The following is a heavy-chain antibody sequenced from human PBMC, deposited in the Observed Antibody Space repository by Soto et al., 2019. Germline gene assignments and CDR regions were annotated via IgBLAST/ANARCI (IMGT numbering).Heavy chain of an antibody. CDR1: EFPFSNYG. Sequence: QVQLVESGGGVVQPGRSLRLSCAASEFPFSNYGMHWVRQAPGKGLEWVAHISYDGSNKHYADSVKGRFTISRDNSKNMLCLQMSSLRAEDTADYYCAGGQYSLDSCGQGTRVSVSS. CDR3: AGGQYSLDS. CDR2: ISYDGSNK. J-gene: IGHJ4*02. D-gene: IGHD2-15*01. V-gene: IGHV3-30*03.